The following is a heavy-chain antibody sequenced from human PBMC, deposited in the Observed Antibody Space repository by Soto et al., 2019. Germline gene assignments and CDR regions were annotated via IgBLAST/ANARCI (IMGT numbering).Heavy chain of an antibody. CDR3: ARRYSSGWDYYYGMDV. Sequence: PGGSLRLSCAASGFTFSSYDMHWVRQARGKGLEWVSAIGTAGDTYYPGSVKGRFTISRENAKNSLYLQMNSLRAGDTAVYYCARRYSSGWDYYYGMDVWGQGTTVTVSS. V-gene: IGHV3-13*01. CDR2: IGTAGDT. D-gene: IGHD6-19*01. CDR1: GFTFSSYD. J-gene: IGHJ6*02.